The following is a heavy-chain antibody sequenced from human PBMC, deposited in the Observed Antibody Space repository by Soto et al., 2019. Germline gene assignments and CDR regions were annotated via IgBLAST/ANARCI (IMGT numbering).Heavy chain of an antibody. CDR1: GGSISSYY. J-gene: IGHJ4*02. D-gene: IGHD6-19*01. CDR2: IYYSGST. V-gene: IGHV4-59*01. Sequence: QVQLQESGPGLVKPSETLSLTCTVSGGSISSYYWSWIRQPPGKGLEWIGYIYYSGSTNYNPSLKSRVTISVDTSKNQFSLKLSSVPAADTAVYYCARGYSSGWPLDYWGQGTLVTVSS. CDR3: ARGYSSGWPLDY.